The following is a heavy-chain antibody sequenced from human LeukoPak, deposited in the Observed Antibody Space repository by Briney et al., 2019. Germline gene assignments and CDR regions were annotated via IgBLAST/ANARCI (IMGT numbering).Heavy chain of an antibody. CDR2: ISGSGGAT. J-gene: IGHJ4*02. Sequence: GGSLRLSCAASGFTFSSYAMSWVRQAPGKGLEWVSAISGSGGATYYADSVKGRFTISRDNSKNTLYLQMNSLRAEDTAVYYCTNSRRGSGSSDYWGQGTLVTVSS. D-gene: IGHD1-26*01. CDR1: GFTFSSYA. V-gene: IGHV3-23*01. CDR3: TNSRRGSGSSDY.